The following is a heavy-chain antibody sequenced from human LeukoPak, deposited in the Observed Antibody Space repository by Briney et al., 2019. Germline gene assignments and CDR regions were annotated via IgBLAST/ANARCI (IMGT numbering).Heavy chain of an antibody. CDR1: GFTVSSNY. V-gene: IGHV3-53*05. CDR2: IYSGGST. J-gene: IGHJ4*02. D-gene: IGHD6-13*01. Sequence: GGSLRLSCAASGFTVSSNYMSWVRQAPGKGLEWVSVIYSGGSTYYADSVKGRFTISRDNAKNSLYLQMNSLRAEDTALYYCAKGSSWYYFDYWGQGTLVTVSS. CDR3: AKGSSWYYFDY.